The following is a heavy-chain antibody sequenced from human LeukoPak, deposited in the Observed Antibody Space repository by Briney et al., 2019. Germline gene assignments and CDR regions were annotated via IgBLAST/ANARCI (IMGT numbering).Heavy chain of an antibody. J-gene: IGHJ4*02. CDR1: GFTFSSYA. CDR3: ARDRAGIAVASIDY. Sequence: GRSLRLSCAASGFTFSSYAMHWVRQAPGKGLEWVSSISSSSSYIYYADSVKGRFTISRDNAKNSLYLQMNSLRAEDTAVYYCARDRAGIAVASIDYWGQGTLVTVSS. D-gene: IGHD6-19*01. V-gene: IGHV3-21*01. CDR2: ISSSSSYI.